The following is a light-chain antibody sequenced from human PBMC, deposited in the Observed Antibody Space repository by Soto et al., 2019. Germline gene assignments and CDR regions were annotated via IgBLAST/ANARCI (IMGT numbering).Light chain of an antibody. CDR1: QTVTDSY. Sequence: IVLTQSPGTLSLSPGESATLSCRASQTVTDSYLAWYQQTPGQAPRLLISDASTRATGIPARFSGSGSGTDFTLTISSLQSEDFAVYYCQQYNNWPRTFGQGTKVDIK. CDR2: DAS. V-gene: IGKV3-15*01. CDR3: QQYNNWPRT. J-gene: IGKJ1*01.